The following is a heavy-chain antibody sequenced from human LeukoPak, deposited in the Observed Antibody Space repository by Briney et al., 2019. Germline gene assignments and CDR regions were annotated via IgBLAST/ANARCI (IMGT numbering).Heavy chain of an antibody. J-gene: IGHJ3*02. CDR1: GXSVSSNSSA. D-gene: IGHD2-15*01. CDR2: TYYRSKWYN. CDR3: ARGGAGGRASDI. V-gene: IGHV6-1*01. Sequence: SQTLSLTCAISGXSVSSNSSAWNWIRQSPSRGLESLGRTYYRSKWYNDYAVSVKSRLTINPDTSKNQFSLQLNSVTPEDTAVYYCARGGAGGRASDIWGQGTMVTVSS.